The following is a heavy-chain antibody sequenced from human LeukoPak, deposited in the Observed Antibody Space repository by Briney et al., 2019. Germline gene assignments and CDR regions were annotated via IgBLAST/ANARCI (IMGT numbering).Heavy chain of an antibody. J-gene: IGHJ4*02. CDR1: EFMLSSYW. V-gene: IGHV3-7*01. D-gene: IGHD6-13*01. CDR3: ARGEAAAGYFDS. CDR2: TKQDGSEE. Sequence: TGGSLRLSCAGYEFMLSSYWMTWVRQAPGKGLEWVANTKQDGSEEYYMDSVKGRFTISRDNSKNTLYLQMNSLRAEDTAVYYCARGEAAAGYFDSWGQGTLVTVSS.